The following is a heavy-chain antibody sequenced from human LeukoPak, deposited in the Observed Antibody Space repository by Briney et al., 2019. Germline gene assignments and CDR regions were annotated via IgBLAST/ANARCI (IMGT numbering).Heavy chain of an antibody. CDR2: INGDGSKT. J-gene: IGHJ4*02. D-gene: IGHD5/OR15-5a*01. V-gene: IGHV3-74*01. CDR1: GFNFRNYW. Sequence: GGSLRPSCAASGFNFRNYWMHWVRQDPGKGLLWVSRINGDGSKTTYADSVKGRFTISRDNVKNMVYLHMNSLRVDDAAVYYCLCDSVGRSGGDHWGQGTPVTVSS. CDR3: LCDSVGRSGGDH.